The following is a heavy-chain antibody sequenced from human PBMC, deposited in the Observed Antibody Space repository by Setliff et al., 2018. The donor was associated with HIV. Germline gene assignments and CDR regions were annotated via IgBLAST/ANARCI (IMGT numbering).Heavy chain of an antibody. CDR3: ARTRAPYFFDF. CDR2: VSSIGNT. V-gene: IGHV4-4*08. CDR1: GISINGYY. D-gene: IGHD1-26*01. Sequence: KASETLSLTCSVSGISINGYYWSWIRQSPRTRLEWLGYVSSIGNTNYNPSLKSRVTISVDTSKNQFSLQLNSVTAADTAVYFCARTRAPYFFDFWGQGAQVTVSS. J-gene: IGHJ4*02.